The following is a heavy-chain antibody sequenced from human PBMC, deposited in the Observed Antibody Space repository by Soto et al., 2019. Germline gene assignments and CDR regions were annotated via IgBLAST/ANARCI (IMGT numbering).Heavy chain of an antibody. D-gene: IGHD3-9*01. CDR1: GYSISNGDY. Sequence: SETLSLTCAVSGYSISNGDYWGWIRQAPGKGLEWIGSVYYSGSTHSELSLRGRIAISVDTLKNQFSLRLTCVTAADTAMYFCARNISNHFDSWGQGIPVTVSS. CDR3: ARNISNHFDS. V-gene: IGHV4-38-2*01. CDR2: VYYSGST. J-gene: IGHJ4*02.